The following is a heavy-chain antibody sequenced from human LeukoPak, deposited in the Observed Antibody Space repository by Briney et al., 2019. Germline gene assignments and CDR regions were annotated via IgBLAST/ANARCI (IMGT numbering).Heavy chain of an antibody. CDR3: ARGYNYGQPLDY. V-gene: IGHV4-4*09. J-gene: IGHJ4*02. CDR2: IYTSGST. Sequence: SETLSLTCTASGGSISSYYWSWIRQPPGKGLEWIGYIYTSGSTNYNPSLKSRVTISVDTSKNQFSLKLSSVTAADTAVYYCARGYNYGQPLDYWGQGTLVTVSS. D-gene: IGHD5-24*01. CDR1: GGSISSYY.